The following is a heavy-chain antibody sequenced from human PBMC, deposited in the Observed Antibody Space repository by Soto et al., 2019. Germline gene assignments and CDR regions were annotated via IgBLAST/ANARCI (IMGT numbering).Heavy chain of an antibody. CDR3: PRPDFGDYWYFDL. Sequence: QDQLVQSGAEVKKPGSSVKVSCKASGGTFSSHTFSWVRQAPGQGLEWMGRIIPALGTATYAQKFQGRVTITADESATTVYMELNSLRSEDTAVYYWPRPDFGDYWYFDLWGRGTLVTVSS. V-gene: IGHV1-69*08. CDR1: GGTFSSHT. J-gene: IGHJ2*01. CDR2: IIPALGTA. D-gene: IGHD4-17*01.